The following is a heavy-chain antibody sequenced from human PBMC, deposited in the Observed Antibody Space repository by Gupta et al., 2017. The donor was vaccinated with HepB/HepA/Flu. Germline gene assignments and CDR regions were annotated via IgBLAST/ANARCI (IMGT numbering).Heavy chain of an antibody. Sequence: QVQLVQSGAEVKKPGASVTVSCKASGYTFTSYDINWVRQATGQGLEWMGWMNPNSGNTGYAQKFQGRGTMTRNTSISTADRELSSLRSEDTAVYYWARGPEEGATTDYYYGMDVWGQGTTVTVSS. CDR3: ARGPEEGATTDYYYGMDV. D-gene: IGHD1-26*01. CDR1: GYTFTSYD. J-gene: IGHJ6*02. CDR2: MNPNSGNT. V-gene: IGHV1-8*01.